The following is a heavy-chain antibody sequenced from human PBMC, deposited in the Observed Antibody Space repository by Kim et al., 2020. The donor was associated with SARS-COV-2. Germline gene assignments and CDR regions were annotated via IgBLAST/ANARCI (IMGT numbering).Heavy chain of an antibody. V-gene: IGHV4-4*07. J-gene: IGHJ3*02. Sequence: SETLSLTCSVSGDSIRFYYWNWIRQPAGKGLEWIGRVFTTGSTSYHPSLESRVSISVDTSNNQFSLKLSSVTAADTAIYYCARSSSNGATAFDIWGQGTIVTVS. CDR3: ARSSSNGATAFDI. D-gene: IGHD6-13*01. CDR1: GDSIRFYY. CDR2: VFTTGST.